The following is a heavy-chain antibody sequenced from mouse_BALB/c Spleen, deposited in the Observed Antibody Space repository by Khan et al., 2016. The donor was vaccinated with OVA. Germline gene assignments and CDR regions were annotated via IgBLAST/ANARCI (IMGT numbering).Heavy chain of an antibody. Sequence: VQLQQSGTVLARPGASVKMSCKASGYSFITYWMHWVKQRPGQGLEWIGAIYLGNSDTSYNQKFLGKAKLTAVTSASTAYMELSSLTNEDSAVXYCARWVRGFDYWGQGTTLTVSS. V-gene: IGHV1-5*01. J-gene: IGHJ2*01. CDR2: IYLGNSDT. CDR1: GYSFITYW. CDR3: ARWVRGFDY.